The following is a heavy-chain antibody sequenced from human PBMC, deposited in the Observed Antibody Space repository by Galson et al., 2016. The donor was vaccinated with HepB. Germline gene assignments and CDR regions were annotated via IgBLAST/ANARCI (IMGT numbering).Heavy chain of an antibody. CDR1: GFSFTTST. V-gene: IGHV3-30-3*01. J-gene: IGHJ6*02. D-gene: IGHD5-12*01. CDR2: VPHYGNNK. CDR3: ARDLGGYSGYGGNYFGMDV. Sequence: SLRLSCAVSGFSFTTSTMNWVRQAPGKGLEWVTVVPHYGNNKYYADSVKGRFTVSRDNSKSTVNLHMNSLRPEDTAVYYCARDLGGYSGYGGNYFGMDVWGQGTTVTVS.